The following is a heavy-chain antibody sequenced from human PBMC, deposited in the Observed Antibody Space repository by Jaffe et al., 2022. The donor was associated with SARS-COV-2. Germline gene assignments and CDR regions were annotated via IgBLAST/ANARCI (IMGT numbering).Heavy chain of an antibody. CDR3: AHRATPDYDSGWSQVFDF. CDR1: GFSLSTHGEG. CDR2: IFWDDDK. V-gene: IGHV2-5*02. J-gene: IGHJ4*02. Sequence: QITLKESGPTLVRPTQTLTLTCTFSGFSLSTHGEGVGWIRQPPGKALEWLALIFWDDDKLYSPSLKSRLAITKDTSKNQVVLTMTNVDPVDTATYFCAHRATPDYDSGWSQVFDFWGQGTLVTVSS. D-gene: IGHD6-19*01.